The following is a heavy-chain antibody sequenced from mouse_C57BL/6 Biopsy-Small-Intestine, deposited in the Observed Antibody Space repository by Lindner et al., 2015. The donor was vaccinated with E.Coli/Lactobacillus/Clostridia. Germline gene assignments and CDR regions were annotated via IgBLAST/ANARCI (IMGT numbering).Heavy chain of an antibody. CDR2: IFPEDVDT. V-gene: IGHV1-82*01. D-gene: IGHD1-1*01. Sequence: VQLQESGPALVKPGASVKISCKASGYAFSSSWMNWVKQRPGKGLEWIGRIFPEDVDTTYNGNFKDKATLTADKSSSTAYLQLSSLTYEDSAVYYCARSDYGSSNGAMDYWGQGTSVTVSS. CDR3: ARSDYGSSNGAMDY. J-gene: IGHJ4*01. CDR1: GYAFSSSW.